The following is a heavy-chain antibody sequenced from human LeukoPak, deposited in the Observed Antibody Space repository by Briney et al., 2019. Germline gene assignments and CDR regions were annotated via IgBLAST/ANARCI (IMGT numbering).Heavy chain of an antibody. J-gene: IGHJ4*02. CDR2: INPNSGGT. D-gene: IGHD6-13*01. V-gene: IGHV1-2*02. CDR3: ARVVVRIAAAGTFRY. CDR1: GYTFTVYY. Sequence: ASVKVSCKASGYTFTVYYMHWVRQAPGQGLEWKGWINPNSGGTNYAQKFQGRVTMTRDTSISTAYMELSRLRSDDTAVYYCARVVVRIAAAGTFRYWGQGTLVTVSS.